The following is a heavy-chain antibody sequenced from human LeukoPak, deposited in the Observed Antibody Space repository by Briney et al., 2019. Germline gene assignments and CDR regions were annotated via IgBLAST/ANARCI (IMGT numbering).Heavy chain of an antibody. V-gene: IGHV3-74*01. Sequence: GGSLRLSCAASGFTFGNSWVHWVRQAPGKGLVWVSLINADGTTISYADSVKGRFTISRDNAKNTVYLQMNSLTIEDTAVYYFFVVVNPVGSDGFDAWGQGTMIAVSS. CDR1: GFTFGNSW. D-gene: IGHD3-3*01. CDR3: FVVVNPVGSDGFDA. J-gene: IGHJ3*01. CDR2: INADGTTI.